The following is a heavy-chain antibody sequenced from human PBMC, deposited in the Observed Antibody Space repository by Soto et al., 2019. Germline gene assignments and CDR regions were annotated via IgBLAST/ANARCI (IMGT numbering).Heavy chain of an antibody. CDR1: GGTFSSCV. Sequence: ASVKVSCKASGGTFSSCVISLVRQALGLGLEWMGGIIPIFGTANYAQKFQGRVTITADKSTSTAYMELSSLRSEDTAVYYCARDPTYYYDSSGYSAAGGYWGQGTLVTVSS. J-gene: IGHJ4*02. CDR3: ARDPTYYYDSSGYSAAGGY. CDR2: IIPIFGTA. V-gene: IGHV1-69*06. D-gene: IGHD3-22*01.